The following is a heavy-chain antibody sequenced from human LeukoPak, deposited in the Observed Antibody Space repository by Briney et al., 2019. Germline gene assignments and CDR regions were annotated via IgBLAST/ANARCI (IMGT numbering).Heavy chain of an antibody. CDR1: GFTVSSDY. V-gene: IGHV3-66*01. CDR3: GRVGDGYNDNY. Sequence: GGSLRLSCAASGFTVSSDYMGWVRQAPEKGLEWVSLISSGGSTYYADSLKGRFTISRDNSKNTLYLQMNSLRAEDTAVYSCGRVGDGYNDNYWGQGTLVTVSS. D-gene: IGHD5-12*01. CDR2: ISSGGST. J-gene: IGHJ4*02.